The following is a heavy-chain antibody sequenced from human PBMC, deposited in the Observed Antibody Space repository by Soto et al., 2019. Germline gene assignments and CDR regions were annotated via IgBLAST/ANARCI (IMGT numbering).Heavy chain of an antibody. CDR1: GYTFTSYD. Sequence: QVQLVQSGAEVKKPGASVKVSCKASGYTFTSYDINWVRQATGQGLEWMGWMNPNSSNTGYAQKFQGRVTMTRNTPRSSGDSELCSVLYEDTAGYERASGRVFVTLGGVNWFEPWGQGTLVIVST. CDR3: ASGRVFVTLGGVNWFEP. CDR2: MNPNSSNT. V-gene: IGHV1-8*01. D-gene: IGHD3-16*01. J-gene: IGHJ5*02.